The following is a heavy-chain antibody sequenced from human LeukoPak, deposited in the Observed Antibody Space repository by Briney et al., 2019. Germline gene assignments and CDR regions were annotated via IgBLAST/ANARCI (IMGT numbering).Heavy chain of an antibody. Sequence: ASVKVSCKASGYTFTSYYMHWVRQAPGQGLEWMGIINPSGGSTGYAQKFQGRVTMTRDTSTSTVYMELSNLRSEDTAVYYCARTKDYYDSGGLLDPWGQGTLVTVSS. J-gene: IGHJ5*02. CDR1: GYTFTSYY. D-gene: IGHD3-22*01. V-gene: IGHV1-46*01. CDR3: ARTKDYYDSGGLLDP. CDR2: INPSGGST.